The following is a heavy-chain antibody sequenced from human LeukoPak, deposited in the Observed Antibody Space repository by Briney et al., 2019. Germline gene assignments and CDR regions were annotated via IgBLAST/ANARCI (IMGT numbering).Heavy chain of an antibody. D-gene: IGHD4-17*01. J-gene: IGHJ2*01. Sequence: PSGTLSLTCAVSGGSISSSSYYWGWIRQPPGKGLEWIGSIYYSGSTYYNPSLKSRVTISVDTSKNQFSLKLSSVTAADTAVYYCARDRGDYVSSPYWYFDLWGRGTLVTVSS. CDR3: ARDRGDYVSSPYWYFDL. V-gene: IGHV4-39*07. CDR1: GGSISSSSYY. CDR2: IYYSGST.